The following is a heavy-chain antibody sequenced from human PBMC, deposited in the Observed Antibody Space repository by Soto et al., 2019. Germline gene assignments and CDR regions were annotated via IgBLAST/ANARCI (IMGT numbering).Heavy chain of an antibody. J-gene: IGHJ5*02. CDR3: ASIYSGYDSGWFDP. CDR1: GFTFSSYG. D-gene: IGHD5-12*01. CDR2: ISYDGSNK. Sequence: PGGSLRLSCAASGFTFSSYGMHWVRQAPGKGLEWVAVISYDGSNKYYADSVKGRFTISRDNSKNTLYLQMNSLRAEDTAVYYCASIYSGYDSGWFDPWGQGTLVTVSS. V-gene: IGHV3-30*03.